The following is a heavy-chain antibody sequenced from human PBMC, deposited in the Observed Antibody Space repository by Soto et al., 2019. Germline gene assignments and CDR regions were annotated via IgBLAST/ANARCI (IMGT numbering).Heavy chain of an antibody. V-gene: IGHV1-18*01. Sequence: ASVKVSCKASCYTFTNYGITWVRQAPGQGLEWMGWISTYNSNTKYAQRLQGRVTMTTDTSTNTAYMELSSLRSDDTAVYYCARGKDDDTSGYSFYGMDVWG. J-gene: IGHJ6*02. CDR3: ARGKDDDTSGYSFYGMDV. CDR1: CYTFTNYG. D-gene: IGHD3-22*01. CDR2: ISTYNSNT.